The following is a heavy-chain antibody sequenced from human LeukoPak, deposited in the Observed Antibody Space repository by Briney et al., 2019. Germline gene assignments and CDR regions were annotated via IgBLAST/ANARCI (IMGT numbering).Heavy chain of an antibody. V-gene: IGHV1-2*02. Sequence: ASLKVSCTASGYTFTGYFMHWVRQAPGQGLVWMGWINPDSGGTAYAQKFQGRVTMTRYPSISTAYMELSRLRSDDTAVYYCARVVESSSRDYIDYWGQGTLVTVSS. CDR3: ARVVESSSRDYIDY. CDR2: INPDSGGT. CDR1: GYTFTGYF. J-gene: IGHJ4*02. D-gene: IGHD6-13*01.